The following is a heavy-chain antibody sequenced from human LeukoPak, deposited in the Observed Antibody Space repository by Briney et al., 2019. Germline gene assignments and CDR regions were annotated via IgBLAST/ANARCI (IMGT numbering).Heavy chain of an antibody. CDR2: ISGSGGST. J-gene: IGHJ6*03. Sequence: PGGSLRLSCAASGFTFSSYAMSWVRQAPGKGLEWVSAISGSGGSTYYTDSVKGRSTISRDNSKNTLYLQMNSLRAEDTAVYYCAKDLMVVAATVRFSPMDVWGKGTTVTVSS. V-gene: IGHV3-23*01. D-gene: IGHD2-15*01. CDR1: GFTFSSYA. CDR3: AKDLMVVAATVRFSPMDV.